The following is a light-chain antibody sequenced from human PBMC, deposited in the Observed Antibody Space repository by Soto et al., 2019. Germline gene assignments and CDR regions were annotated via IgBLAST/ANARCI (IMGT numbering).Light chain of an antibody. Sequence: DIQMTQSPSTLSASVGDRVAITCRPSQDIGGWLAWYQQKPGKAPKILIYEVSKLKDGVPSRFGGSGAGTEFSLTISSLQPDDFATYFCQLYGGFSTFGQGTKVEMK. CDR2: EVS. CDR1: QDIGGW. J-gene: IGKJ2*01. V-gene: IGKV1-5*03. CDR3: QLYGGFST.